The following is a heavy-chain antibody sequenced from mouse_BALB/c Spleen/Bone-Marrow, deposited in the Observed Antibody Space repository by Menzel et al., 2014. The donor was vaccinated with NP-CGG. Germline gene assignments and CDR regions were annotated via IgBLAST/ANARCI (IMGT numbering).Heavy chain of an antibody. Sequence: QVQLQQSGAELVKPGASVKLSCKTSGYTFTNYWIQWVKQRPGQGLGWIGEIFPGTGTTYCNEKFKGKATLTIDTSSSTAYMQLSSLTSEDSAVYFCARHYYGSSDAMDYWGQGTSVTVSS. CDR1: GYTFTNYW. D-gene: IGHD1-1*01. CDR3: ARHYYGSSDAMDY. CDR2: IFPGTGTT. J-gene: IGHJ4*01. V-gene: IGHV1S132*01.